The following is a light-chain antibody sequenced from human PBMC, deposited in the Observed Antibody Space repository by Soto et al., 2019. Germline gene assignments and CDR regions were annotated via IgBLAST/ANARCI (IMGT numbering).Light chain of an antibody. CDR1: NSNIGAGYG. CDR2: QNN. V-gene: IGLV1-40*01. CDR3: QTADTSLSVV. J-gene: IGLJ2*01. Sequence: QSALTQPPSVSGAPGQRVTISCTGANSNIGAGYGVHWYQQLPGTAPKLLIFQNNIRPSGVPDRFSGSRSDTSASLTITGLRTEDEAHYYCQTADTSLSVVFGGGTKVTVL.